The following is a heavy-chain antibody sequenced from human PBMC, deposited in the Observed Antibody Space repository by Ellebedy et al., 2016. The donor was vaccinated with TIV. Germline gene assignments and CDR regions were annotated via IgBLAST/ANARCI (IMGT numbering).Heavy chain of an antibody. CDR3: ATRGHSIGWFAD. D-gene: IGHD3-22*01. J-gene: IGHJ5*02. CDR2: ISGHGEST. Sequence: PGGSLRLSCATSGFIFSDYAISWVRQPPGKGLEWVSTISGHGESTFAADSVKGRFTISRDFSKRTVYLQMNSLRVEDTAVYFCATRGHSIGWFADWGQGTLVTVFS. V-gene: IGHV3-23*01. CDR1: GFIFSDYA.